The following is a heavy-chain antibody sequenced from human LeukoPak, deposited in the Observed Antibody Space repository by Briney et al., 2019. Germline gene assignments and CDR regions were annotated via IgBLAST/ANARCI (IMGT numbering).Heavy chain of an antibody. J-gene: IGHJ6*02. CDR1: GDSVSSNSAA. CDR2: TYYRSKWNT. CDR3: ARGYYVMVV. Sequence: SQTLSLTCAISGDSVSSNSAAWSWIRQSPSRSLEWLGRTYYRSKWNTDYALSVKSRITINPDTSKNQFSLHLNSVTPEDTAVYYCARGYYVMVVWGQGTTVIVSS. V-gene: IGHV6-1*01.